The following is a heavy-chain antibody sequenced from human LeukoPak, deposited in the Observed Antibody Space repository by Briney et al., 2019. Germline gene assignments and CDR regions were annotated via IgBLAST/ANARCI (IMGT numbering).Heavy chain of an antibody. CDR1: GFTFSIYG. V-gene: IGHV3-33*06. D-gene: IGHD3-16*01. Sequence: GGSLRLSCAASGFTFSIYGMHWVRQAPGKGLEWVAVIWYDGSNKYYADSVKGRFTISRDNSKNTLYLQLNSLRAEDTAVYYCAKDLMTYMITFGSQGYWGPGTLVTVSS. CDR2: IWYDGSNK. J-gene: IGHJ4*02. CDR3: AKDLMTYMITFGSQGY.